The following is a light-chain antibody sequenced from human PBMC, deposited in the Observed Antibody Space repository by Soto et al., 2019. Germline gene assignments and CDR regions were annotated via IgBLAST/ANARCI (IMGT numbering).Light chain of an antibody. J-gene: IGLJ1*01. V-gene: IGLV3-25*03. Sequence: SYELTQLPSVSVSPGQTARITCSGDALPKQYAYWYQQKPGQAPVVLIYRDNERPSGIPERFSGSTSGTTVTLTISGVQAEDEADYYCQSADSSGTYQDFGTGTKVTVL. CDR2: RDN. CDR3: QSADSSGTYQD. CDR1: ALPKQY.